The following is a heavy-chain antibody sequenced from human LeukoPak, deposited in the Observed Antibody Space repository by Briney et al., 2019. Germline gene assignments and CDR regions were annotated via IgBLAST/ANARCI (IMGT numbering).Heavy chain of an antibody. J-gene: IGHJ3*02. CDR1: GGTFSSYA. D-gene: IGHD3-22*01. CDR3: ARQTFYYDSSEAFDI. V-gene: IGHV1-18*01. Sequence: ASVKVSCKASGGTFSSYAISWVRQAPGQGLEWMGWISAYTGNTNYAQKFQGRVTMTTDTSTSTAYMELRSLRSDDTAVYYCARQTFYYDSSEAFDIWGQGTMVTVSS. CDR2: ISAYTGNT.